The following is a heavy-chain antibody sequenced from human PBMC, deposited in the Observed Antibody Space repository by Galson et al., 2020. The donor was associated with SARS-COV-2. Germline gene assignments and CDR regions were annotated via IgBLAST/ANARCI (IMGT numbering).Heavy chain of an antibody. Sequence: GSLRLSCAASGFTFSSYSMNWVRQAPGKGLEWVSSISSSSSYIYYADSVKGRFTISRDNAKNSLYLQMNSLRAEDTAVYYCARPFPYYDFWSGYPGVGYYYYMDVWGKGTTVTVSS. V-gene: IGHV3-21*01. CDR3: ARPFPYYDFWSGYPGVGYYYYMDV. CDR1: GFTFSSYS. CDR2: ISSSSSYI. J-gene: IGHJ6*03. D-gene: IGHD3-3*01.